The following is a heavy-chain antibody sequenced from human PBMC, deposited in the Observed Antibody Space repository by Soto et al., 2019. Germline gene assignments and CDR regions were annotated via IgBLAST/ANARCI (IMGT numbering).Heavy chain of an antibody. D-gene: IGHD5-12*01. Sequence: ESGGGLVQPGGSQRLSCAASGFTVSGNYMTWVRQAPGKGLEWVSFIYGGGSTYYADSVKGRFTISRDNSKNMLFLQMNSLEAEDAAVYYCARAIRRGGLYSYYYYMDVWGKGTTVTVSS. CDR1: GFTVSGNY. J-gene: IGHJ6*03. CDR2: IYGGGST. CDR3: ARAIRRGGLYSYYYYMDV. V-gene: IGHV3-66*01.